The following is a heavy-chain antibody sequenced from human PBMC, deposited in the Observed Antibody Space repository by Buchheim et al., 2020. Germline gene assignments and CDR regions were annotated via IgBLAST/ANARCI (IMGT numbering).Heavy chain of an antibody. V-gene: IGHV3-23*01. CDR3: AKDEEWELLQDPNPDRFDY. D-gene: IGHD1-26*01. J-gene: IGHJ4*02. Sequence: EVQLLESGGGLVQPGGSLRLSCAASGFTFSSYAMSWVRQAPGKGLEWVSAISGSGGSTYYADSVKGRFTISRDNSKNTLYLQMNSLRAEDTAVYYCAKDEEWELLQDPNPDRFDYWGQGTL. CDR2: ISGSGGST. CDR1: GFTFSSYA.